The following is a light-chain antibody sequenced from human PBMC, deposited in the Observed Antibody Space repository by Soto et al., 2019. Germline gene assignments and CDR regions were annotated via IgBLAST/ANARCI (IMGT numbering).Light chain of an antibody. Sequence: QSVLTQPASVSGSPGQSITISCTGTSSDVGGYDYVSWYQQHPGKAPKLMIYDVTNRPSGVSNRFSGSKSGNTASLTISGLQAEDEADYYCSSHTSTSVLLVFGGGTKLTVL. J-gene: IGLJ2*01. CDR3: SSHTSTSVLLV. V-gene: IGLV2-14*03. CDR1: SSDVGGYDY. CDR2: DVT.